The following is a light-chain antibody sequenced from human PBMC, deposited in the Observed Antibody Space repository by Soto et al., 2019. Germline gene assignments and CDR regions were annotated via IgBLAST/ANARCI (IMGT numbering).Light chain of an antibody. CDR2: GAS. CDR3: QQYNKWPPYT. V-gene: IGKV3-15*01. Sequence: EIVMTQSPANLSVSPGERATLSCRASRSISSNLAWYQQKPGQGPRLLIYGASTRATGIPARFSGSGSGTEFTLTISSLQSEDFAVYYCQQYNKWPPYTFGQGTKLEIK. J-gene: IGKJ2*01. CDR1: RSISSN.